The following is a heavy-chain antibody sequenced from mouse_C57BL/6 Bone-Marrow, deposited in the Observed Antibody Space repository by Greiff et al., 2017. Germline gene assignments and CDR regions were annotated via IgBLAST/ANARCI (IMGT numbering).Heavy chain of an antibody. Sequence: EVKLVESEGGLVQPGSSMKLSCTASGFTFSDYYMAWVRQVPEKGLEWVANINYDGGSTYYLDSLKSRFIISRDNAKNILYLQMSSLKSEDTATYYCARGHYGSSPYWYFDVWGTGTTVTVSS. V-gene: IGHV5-16*01. D-gene: IGHD1-1*01. CDR2: INYDGGST. J-gene: IGHJ1*03. CDR3: ARGHYGSSPYWYFDV. CDR1: GFTFSDYY.